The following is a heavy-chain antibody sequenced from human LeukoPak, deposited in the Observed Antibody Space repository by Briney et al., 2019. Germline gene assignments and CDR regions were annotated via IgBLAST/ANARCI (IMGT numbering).Heavy chain of an antibody. V-gene: IGHV1-69*05. D-gene: IGHD3-3*01. J-gene: IGHJ3*02. CDR3: ATPEPTRTYYDFWSGYEYDAFDI. CDR2: IIPIFGTA. CDR1: GGTFSSYA. Sequence: ASVKVSCKASGGTFSSYAISWVRQAPGQGLEWMGGIIPIFGTANYAQKFQGRVTITTDESTSTAYMELSSLRSEDTAVYYCATPEPTRTYYDFWSGYEYDAFDIWGQGTMVTVSS.